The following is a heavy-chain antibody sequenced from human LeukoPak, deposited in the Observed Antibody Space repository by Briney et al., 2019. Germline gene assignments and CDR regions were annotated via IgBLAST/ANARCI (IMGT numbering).Heavy chain of an antibody. J-gene: IGHJ4*02. CDR1: GFTFSDYY. D-gene: IGHD2-2*01. V-gene: IGHV3-11*01. CDR3: AKDLEVIVPAANGH. CDR2: ISSSGSTI. Sequence: GGSLRLSCAASGFTFSDYYMSWIRQAPGKGLEWVSYISSSGSTIYYADSVKGRFTISRDNSKNTLYLQMNTLRAEDTAVYSCAKDLEVIVPAANGHWGQGTLVTVSS.